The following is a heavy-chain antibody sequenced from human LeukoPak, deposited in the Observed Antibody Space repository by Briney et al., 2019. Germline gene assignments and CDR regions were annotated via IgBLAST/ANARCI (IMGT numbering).Heavy chain of an antibody. Sequence: GGSLRLSCAASGFTFSDYYMSWIRQAPGKGLEWVSYISSSGSTIYYADSVKGRFTISRDNAKNSLYPQMNSLRAEDTAVYYCASEGASGGYTFDYWGQGTLVTVSS. CDR2: ISSSGSTI. V-gene: IGHV3-11*04. D-gene: IGHD2-15*01. J-gene: IGHJ4*02. CDR3: ASEGASGGYTFDY. CDR1: GFTFSDYY.